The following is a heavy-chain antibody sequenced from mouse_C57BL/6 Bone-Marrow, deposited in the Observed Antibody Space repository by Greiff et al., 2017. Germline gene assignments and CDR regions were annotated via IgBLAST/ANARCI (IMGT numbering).Heavy chain of an antibody. D-gene: IGHD2-3*01. V-gene: IGHV1-76*01. CDR1: GYTFTDYY. CDR3: ARWLLRYFDV. Sequence: VQGVESGAELVRPGASVKLSCKASGYTFTDYYINWVKQRPGQGLEWIARIYPGSGNTYYNEKFKGKATLTAEKSSSTAYMQLSSLTSEDSAVYFCARWLLRYFDVWGTGTTVTVSS. CDR2: IYPGSGNT. J-gene: IGHJ1*03.